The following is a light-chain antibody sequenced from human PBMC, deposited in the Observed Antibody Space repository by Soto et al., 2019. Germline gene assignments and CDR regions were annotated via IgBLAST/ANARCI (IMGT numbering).Light chain of an antibody. CDR2: GNS. CDR3: QSYDSSLRV. V-gene: IGLV1-40*01. Sequence: QSVLTQPPSVSGAPGQRVTISCTGSSSNIGAGYDVHWYQQLPGTAPKLLIYGNSNRPSEVPDRFSGSKSGTSASLAITGLQAEDEADYYCQSYDSSLRVFGGGTKLTVL. J-gene: IGLJ2*01. CDR1: SSNIGAGYD.